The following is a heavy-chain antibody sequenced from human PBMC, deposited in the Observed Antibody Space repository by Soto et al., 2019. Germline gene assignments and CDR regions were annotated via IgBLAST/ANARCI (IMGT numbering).Heavy chain of an antibody. Sequence: QAHLVESGGGVVQPGRSLRLSCAASGFTFTSYGMHWVRQAPGTRLEWVAVISYDGGLQHYADSVKGRFTICRDNSKTMVLLQMNSLRAEDTAVYYCVSDRGYGHASVPYSWGQGTLVSVSS. CDR3: VSDRGYGHASVPYS. J-gene: IGHJ4*02. V-gene: IGHV3-30*03. D-gene: IGHD5-18*01. CDR2: ISYDGGLQ. CDR1: GFTFTSYG.